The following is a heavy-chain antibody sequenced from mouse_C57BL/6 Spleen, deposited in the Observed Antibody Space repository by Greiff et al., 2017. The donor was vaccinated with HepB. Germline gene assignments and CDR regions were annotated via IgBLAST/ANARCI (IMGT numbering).Heavy chain of an antibody. V-gene: IGHV1-53*01. CDR2: INPSNGGT. Sequence: VQLQQPGTELVKPGASVKLSCKASGYTFTSYWMHWVKQRPGQGLEWIGNINPSNGGTNYNEKFKSKATLTVDKSSSTAYMQLSSLTSEDSAVYYCARSGRITTVYFDYWGQGTTLTVSS. CDR3: ARSGRITTVYFDY. J-gene: IGHJ2*01. D-gene: IGHD1-1*01. CDR1: GYTFTSYW.